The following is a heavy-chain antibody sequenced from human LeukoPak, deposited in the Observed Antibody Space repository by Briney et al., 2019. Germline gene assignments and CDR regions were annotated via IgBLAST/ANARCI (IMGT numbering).Heavy chain of an antibody. CDR3: ATRGGDFWSGFEN. D-gene: IGHD3-3*01. V-gene: IGHV1-24*01. CDR1: GDSLTDLN. J-gene: IGHJ4*02. CDR2: FDPEQAKT. Sequence: VSVKVSCKVSGDSLTDLNIQWVRQAPGKGLECLGGFDPEQAKTIYAQNFQGRVTMTEDASTDTAYTELNSLKSEDTAVYYCATRGGDFWSGFENWGQGTLVTVSS.